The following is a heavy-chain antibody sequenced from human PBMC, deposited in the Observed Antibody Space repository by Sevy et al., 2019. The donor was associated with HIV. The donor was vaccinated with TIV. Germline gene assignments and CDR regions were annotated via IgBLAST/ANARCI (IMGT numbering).Heavy chain of an antibody. Sequence: GGSLRLSCAASGFTFDDYTMHWVRQAPGKGLEWVSLISWDGGSTYYADSVKGRFTISRDNSKNSLYPQMNSLRTEDTALYYCAKAPGGVVTDGMDVWGQGTTVTVSS. CDR3: AKAPGGVVTDGMDV. CDR1: GFTFDDYT. J-gene: IGHJ6*02. D-gene: IGHD3-3*01. V-gene: IGHV3-43*01. CDR2: ISWDGGST.